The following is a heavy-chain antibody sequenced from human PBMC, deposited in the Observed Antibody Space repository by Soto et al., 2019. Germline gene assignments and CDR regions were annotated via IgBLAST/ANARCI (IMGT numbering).Heavy chain of an antibody. V-gene: IGHV1-69*13. J-gene: IGHJ4*02. D-gene: IGHD5-18*01. CDR2: IIPIFGTA. Sequence: GASVKVSCKASGGTFSSYAISWVRQAPGQGLEWMGGIIPIFGTANYAQKFQGRVTITADESTSTAYMELSSLRSEDTAVYYCARVPQVPGIQLWLPDYWGQGTLVTVSS. CDR3: ARVPQVPGIQLWLPDY. CDR1: GGTFSSYA.